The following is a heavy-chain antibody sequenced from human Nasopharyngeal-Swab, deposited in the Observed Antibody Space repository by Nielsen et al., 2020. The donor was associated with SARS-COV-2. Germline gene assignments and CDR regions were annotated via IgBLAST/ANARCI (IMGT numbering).Heavy chain of an antibody. J-gene: IGHJ5*02. Sequence: GESLKISCAASGFTFSSYWMHWVRQAPGKGLVWVSRINSDGSSTSYADSVKGRFTISRDNSKNTLYLQMNSLRAEDTAVYYCASTGQRDWLDPWGQGTLVTVSS. V-gene: IGHV3-74*01. CDR3: ASTGQRDWLDP. D-gene: IGHD5-24*01. CDR1: GFTFSSYW. CDR2: INSDGSST.